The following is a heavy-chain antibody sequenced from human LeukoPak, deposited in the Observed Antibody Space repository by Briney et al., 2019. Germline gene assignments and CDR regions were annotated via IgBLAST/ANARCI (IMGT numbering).Heavy chain of an antibody. CDR2: INPSGGST. CDR1: GYTFTSYY. CDR3: AGDQGGLSFDY. J-gene: IGHJ4*02. V-gene: IGHV1-46*01. D-gene: IGHD3-16*01. Sequence: ASVTVSCKASGYTFTSYYMHWVRQAPGQGLEWMGIINPSGGSTSYAQKFQGRVTMTRDTSTSTVYMELSSLRSEDTAVYYCAGDQGGLSFDYWGQGTLVTVSS.